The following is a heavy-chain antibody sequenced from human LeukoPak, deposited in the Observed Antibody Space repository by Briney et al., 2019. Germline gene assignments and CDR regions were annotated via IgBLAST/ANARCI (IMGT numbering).Heavy chain of an antibody. CDR1: GFTFGYHA. J-gene: IGHJ4*02. V-gene: IGHV3-49*04. CDR3: TRDIVSISQAYYFDY. CDR2: IRSQAYSGTT. Sequence: PGGSLRLSCTASGFTFGYHAINWVRQAPGRGLEWVGFIRSQAYSGTTEYATSVKDRFTISRDDSKSIAYLQMNSLKTEDTAVYYCTRDIVSISQAYYFDYWGQGTRDRVSS. D-gene: IGHD2-2*01.